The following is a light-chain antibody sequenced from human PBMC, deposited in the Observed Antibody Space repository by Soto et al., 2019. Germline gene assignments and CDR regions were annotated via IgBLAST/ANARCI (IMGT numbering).Light chain of an antibody. CDR1: QSVSSNY. V-gene: IGKV3-20*01. CDR3: QQYGSSPRT. CDR2: GAS. J-gene: IGKJ1*01. Sequence: EIVLTQSPGTLSLSPGERATLSCRASQSVSSNYLAWYQQKPGQAPRLLIYGASRRATGIPDRFSGSGSGTDFTLTISRLEPEDCAVYYCQQYGSSPRTFGQGTKVEIK.